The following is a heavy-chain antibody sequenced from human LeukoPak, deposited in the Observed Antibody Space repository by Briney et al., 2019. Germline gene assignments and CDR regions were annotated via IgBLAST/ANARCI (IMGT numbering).Heavy chain of an antibody. J-gene: IGHJ4*02. D-gene: IGHD3-10*01. CDR1: GFTFSSYA. V-gene: IGHV3-23*01. CDR2: ISGSGGPT. Sequence: GGSLRLSCAASGFTFSSYAMSWVRQTPGKGLEWVSAISGSGGPTYYADSVKGRFTISRDDSRNTLYLQMNSLRAEDTAVYYCARGPITMVRGVIRSPGPRDYWGQGTLVIVSS. CDR3: ARGPITMVRGVIRSPGPRDY.